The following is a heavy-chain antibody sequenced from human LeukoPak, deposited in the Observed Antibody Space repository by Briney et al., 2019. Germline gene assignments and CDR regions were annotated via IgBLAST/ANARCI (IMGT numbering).Heavy chain of an antibody. D-gene: IGHD2-2*01. V-gene: IGHV1-69*05. CDR1: GGTFSSYA. J-gene: IGHJ6*03. CDR2: IIPTFGTA. CDR3: ASRWGYCSSTSCPLYYYYMDV. Sequence: SVKVSCKASGGTFSSYAISWVRQAPGQGLEWMGGIIPTFGTANYAQKFQGRVTITTDESTSTAYTELSSLRSEDTAVYYCASRWGYCSSTSCPLYYYYMDVWGKGTTVTVS.